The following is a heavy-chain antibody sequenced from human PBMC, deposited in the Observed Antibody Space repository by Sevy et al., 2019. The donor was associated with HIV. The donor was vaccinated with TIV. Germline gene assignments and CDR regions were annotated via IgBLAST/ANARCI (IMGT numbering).Heavy chain of an antibody. D-gene: IGHD1-1*01. V-gene: IGHV1-69*13. Sequence: ASVKVSCKASGGTFSSYAISWVRQAPGQGLEWMGGIIPIFGTANYAQKFQGRVTITADESTSTAYMELSSLRSEDTAVYYCARDRYVDYGMDVWGQGTTVTVSS. CDR1: GGTFSSYA. J-gene: IGHJ6*02. CDR2: IIPIFGTA. CDR3: ARDRYVDYGMDV.